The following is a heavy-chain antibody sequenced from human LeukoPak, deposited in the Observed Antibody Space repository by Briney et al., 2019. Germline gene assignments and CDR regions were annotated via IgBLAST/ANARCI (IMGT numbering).Heavy chain of an antibody. CDR2: IYYSEST. V-gene: IGHV4-39*01. CDR3: AGYHTRITMIVVVIGGWFDP. J-gene: IGHJ5*02. D-gene: IGHD3-22*01. CDR1: GGSMSSSSYY. Sequence: SETLSLTCTVSGGSMSSSSYYWGWIRQPPGKGLEWIGSIYYSESTYQNPSLKSRVTISVDTSKNQFSLKLSSVTAADTAVYYCAGYHTRITMIVVVIGGWFDPWGQGTLVTVSS.